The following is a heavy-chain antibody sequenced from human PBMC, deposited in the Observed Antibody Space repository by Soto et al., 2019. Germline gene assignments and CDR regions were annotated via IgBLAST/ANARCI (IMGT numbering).Heavy chain of an antibody. D-gene: IGHD3-22*01. V-gene: IGHV3-21*01. CDR3: ARDMNPKYDSSGYYFDY. J-gene: IGHJ4*02. CDR2: ISSSHSYI. Sequence: EVQLVESGGGLVKPGGSLRLSCAASGFIFTNYGMNWVRQAPGKGLEWVSSISSSHSYIYYADSVKGRFTISRDNAKNSLYLQMNSLRAEDTAVYYCARDMNPKYDSSGYYFDYWGQGILVTVSS. CDR1: GFIFTNYG.